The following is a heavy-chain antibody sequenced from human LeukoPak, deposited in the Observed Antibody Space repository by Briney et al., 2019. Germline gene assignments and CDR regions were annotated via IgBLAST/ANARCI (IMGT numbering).Heavy chain of an antibody. CDR1: GFTFSSYS. D-gene: IGHD4-17*01. V-gene: IGHV3-7*01. CDR2: INQDGSEK. CDR3: AKDLYTTVIAYFDY. Sequence: GGSLRLSCAASGFTFSSYSMNWVRQAPGKGLEWVANINQDGSEKYYVDSVKGRFTISRDNAKNSLYLQMNSLRAEDTAVYYCAKDLYTTVIAYFDYWGQGTLVTVSS. J-gene: IGHJ4*02.